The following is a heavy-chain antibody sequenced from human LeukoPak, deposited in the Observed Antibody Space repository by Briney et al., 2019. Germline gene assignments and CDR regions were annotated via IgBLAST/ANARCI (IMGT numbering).Heavy chain of an antibody. CDR3: ASGYSSSWQYYYYYMDV. J-gene: IGHJ6*03. D-gene: IGHD6-13*01. CDR2: INPNSGGT. V-gene: IGHV1-2*02. CDR1: GYTFTGYY. Sequence: ASVKVSCKASGYTFTGYYMHWVRQAPGQGLEWMGWINPNSGGTNYAQKFQGRVTMTRDTSISTAYMELSRLRSDDTAVYYCASGYSSSWQYYYYYMDVWGKGTTVTVSS.